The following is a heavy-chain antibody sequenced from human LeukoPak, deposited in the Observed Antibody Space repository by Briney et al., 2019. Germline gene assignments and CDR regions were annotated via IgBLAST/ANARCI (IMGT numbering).Heavy chain of an antibody. CDR3: AREVGICSGGSCYFRFDF. CDR1: GFTFSTYW. D-gene: IGHD2-15*01. V-gene: IGHV3-7*01. J-gene: IGHJ4*02. CDR2: IKQDGSEK. Sequence: GGSLRLSCAASGFTFSTYWMNWVRQAPGKGLEGVANIKQDGSEKYYVDSVKGQFTISRDTAKNSMYLQMDSLRAEDTAVYYCAREVGICSGGSCYFRFDFWGQGTLVTVSS.